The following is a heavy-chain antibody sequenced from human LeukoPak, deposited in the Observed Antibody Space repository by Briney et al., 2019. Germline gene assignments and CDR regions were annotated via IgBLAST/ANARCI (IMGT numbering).Heavy chain of an antibody. V-gene: IGHV3-48*01. CDR2: ISTSSSTI. CDR1: GFTFSSIG. J-gene: IGHJ5*02. CDR3: AREAAPDHP. D-gene: IGHD6-13*01. Sequence: GGSLRLSCAASGFTFSSIGWTGVRQPPGKGLEWVSYISTSSSTIYYADSVKGRFTISRDNAKNSLYLQMNSLRVEDTAVYYCAREAAPDHPWGQGTLVTVSS.